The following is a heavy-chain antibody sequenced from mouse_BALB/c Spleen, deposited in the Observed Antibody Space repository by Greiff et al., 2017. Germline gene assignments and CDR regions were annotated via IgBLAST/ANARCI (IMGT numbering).Heavy chain of an antibody. Sequence: VQLQQSGTVLARPGASVKMSCKASGYTFTSYWMHWVKQRPGQGLEWIGAIYPGNSDTSYNQKFKGKAKLTAVTSTSTAYMELSSLTNEDSAVYYCTRSKDGYYEGYYYALDYWGQGTSVTVSS. V-gene: IGHV1-5*01. D-gene: IGHD2-3*01. CDR1: GYTFTSYW. CDR2: IYPGNSDT. CDR3: TRSKDGYYEGYYYALDY. J-gene: IGHJ4*01.